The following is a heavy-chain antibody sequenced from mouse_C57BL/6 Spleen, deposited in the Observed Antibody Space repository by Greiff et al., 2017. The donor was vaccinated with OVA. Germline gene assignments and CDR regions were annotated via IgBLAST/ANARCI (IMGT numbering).Heavy chain of an antibody. J-gene: IGHJ4*01. CDR2: INPNNGGT. V-gene: IGHV1-26*01. D-gene: IGHD2-12*01. Sequence: VQLQQSGPELVKPGASVKISCKASGYTFTDYYMNWVKQSHGKSLEWIGDINPNNGGTSYNQKFKGKATLTVDKSSSTAYMELRSLTSEYSAVYYCARLRRRDYYAMDYWGQGTSVTVSS. CDR3: ARLRRRDYYAMDY. CDR1: GYTFTDYY.